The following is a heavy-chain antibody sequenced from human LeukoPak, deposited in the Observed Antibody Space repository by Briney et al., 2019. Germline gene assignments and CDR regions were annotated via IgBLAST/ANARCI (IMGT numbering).Heavy chain of an antibody. CDR2: IRFKDYGPTT. J-gene: IGHJ2*01. CDR1: GFTFGNYH. Sequence: PGGSLTLSCTTSGFTFGNYHINWVRHAPRKGLERVTFIRFKDYGPTTEYPAPMKRRFTISRDDSKSIAYLQMNSLKTEETAVYYCIRLGAYWYLDLWGRGTLVTVSS. V-gene: IGHV3-49*02. CDR3: IRLGAYWYLDL. D-gene: IGHD3-16*01.